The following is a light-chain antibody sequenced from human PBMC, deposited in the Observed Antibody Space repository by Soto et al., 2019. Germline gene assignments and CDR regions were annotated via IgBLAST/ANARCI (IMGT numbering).Light chain of an antibody. V-gene: IGKV1-5*03. CDR3: QQYNSYSVT. Sequence: DIQMTQSPSTLSASVGDRVTITCRASQSISSWLAWYQQKPGKAPKLLIYKVSSLASGVPARFSGSGSGTEFTLTISSLQPDDFAAYYGQQYNSYSVTFGQGTKLEIK. CDR1: QSISSW. CDR2: KVS. J-gene: IGKJ2*01.